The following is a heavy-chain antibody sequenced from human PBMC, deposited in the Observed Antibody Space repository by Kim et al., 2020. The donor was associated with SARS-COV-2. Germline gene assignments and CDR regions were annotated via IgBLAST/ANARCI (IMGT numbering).Heavy chain of an antibody. CDR1: GGSISSGGYY. CDR3: ARDFRQYSSGWSSTFDP. D-gene: IGHD6-19*01. V-gene: IGHV4-31*03. Sequence: SETLSLTCTVSGGSISSGGYYWSWIRQHPGKGLEWIGYIYYSGSTYYNPSLKSRVTISVDTSKNQFFLKLSSVTAADTAVYYCARDFRQYSSGWSSTFDPWGQGTLVTVSS. CDR2: IYYSGST. J-gene: IGHJ5*02.